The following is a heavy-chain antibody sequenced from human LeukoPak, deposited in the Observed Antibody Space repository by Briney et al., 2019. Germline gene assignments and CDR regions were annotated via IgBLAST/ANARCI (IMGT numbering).Heavy chain of an antibody. V-gene: IGHV4-39*01. CDR1: GGSISSSSYY. J-gene: IGHJ6*03. CDR2: IYYSGST. CDR3: ARSYYYYYMDV. Sequence: SETLSLTCTVSGGSISSSSYYWGWIRQPPGKGLEWIGSIYYSGSTYYNPSLKSRVTISVDTSKNQFSLKLSSVTAADTAVYYCARSYYYYYMDVWGKGTTVTVSS.